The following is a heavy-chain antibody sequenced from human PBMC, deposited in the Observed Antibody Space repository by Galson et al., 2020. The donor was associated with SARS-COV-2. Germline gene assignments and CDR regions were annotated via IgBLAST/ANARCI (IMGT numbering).Heavy chain of an antibody. V-gene: IGHV3-33*01. CDR1: GFRFSDYG. CDR3: ARVDYGATTYKHGGLDL. CDR2: IWNDGTNK. D-gene: IGHD3-10*01. Sequence: GESLKISCAASGFRFSDYGMHWVRKAPGKGLEWVALIWNDGTNKYYADSVKGRFTISRDNSKNTLYLQMNSVRDADTAMYYCARVDYGATTYKHGGLDLWGQGTMVAVSS. J-gene: IGHJ3*01.